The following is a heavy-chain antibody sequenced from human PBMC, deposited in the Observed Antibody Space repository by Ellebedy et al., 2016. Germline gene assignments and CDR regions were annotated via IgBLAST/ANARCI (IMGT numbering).Heavy chain of an antibody. CDR2: IYYSGST. J-gene: IGHJ5*02. CDR1: GGSISSGGYY. D-gene: IGHD3-10*01. V-gene: IGHV4-31*03. Sequence: SETLSLXXTVSGGSISSGGYYWSWIRQHPGKGLEWIGYIYYSGSTYYIPSLKSRVTISVDTSKNQFSLKLSSVTAADTAVYYCARDYYGSGSTFDPWGQGTLVTVSS. CDR3: ARDYYGSGSTFDP.